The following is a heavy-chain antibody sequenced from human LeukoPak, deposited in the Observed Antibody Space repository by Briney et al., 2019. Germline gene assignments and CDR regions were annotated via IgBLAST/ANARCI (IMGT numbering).Heavy chain of an antibody. CDR2: ISSGGSGT. Sequence: GGSLRLSCAASGFTFSSYAMGWVRQAPGKGLEWVSTISSGGSGTFYADSVKGRFTISRDNSRNTLFLQMNSLRVDDTAVYYCAKASIGVGGTAFDYWGQGTLVTVSS. CDR3: AKASIGVGGTAFDY. D-gene: IGHD1-26*01. V-gene: IGHV3-23*01. CDR1: GFTFSSYA. J-gene: IGHJ4*02.